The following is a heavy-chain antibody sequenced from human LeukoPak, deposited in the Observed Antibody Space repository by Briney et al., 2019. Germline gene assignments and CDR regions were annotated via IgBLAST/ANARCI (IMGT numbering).Heavy chain of an antibody. CDR3: ARVGSGYDFFDY. CDR1: GGSISSYY. V-gene: IGHV4-59*12. CDR2: IYYSGST. Sequence: KPSETLSLTCTVSGGSISSYYWSWIRQPPGKGLEWIGYIYYSGSTKYNPSLESRVTMSVDTSKNQFSLKLNFVTAADTAVYYCARVGSGYDFFDYWGQGTLVTVSS. D-gene: IGHD3/OR15-3a*01. J-gene: IGHJ4*02.